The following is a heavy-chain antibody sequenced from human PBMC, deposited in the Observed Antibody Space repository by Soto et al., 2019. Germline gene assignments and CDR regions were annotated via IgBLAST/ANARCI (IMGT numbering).Heavy chain of an antibody. D-gene: IGHD3-9*01. J-gene: IGHJ3*02. CDR2: TGTRRKYT. CDR3: VRDRDWAFDI. V-gene: IGHV3-48*02. Sequence: GGSLRLSCAASGYALRDYSMNWVRQAPGKGLEWVAYTGTRRKYTFYADSVRGRFTISRDDARNSVYLQLNSLRDEDTAVYYCVRDRDWAFDIWGQGTMVTVSS. CDR1: GYALRDYS.